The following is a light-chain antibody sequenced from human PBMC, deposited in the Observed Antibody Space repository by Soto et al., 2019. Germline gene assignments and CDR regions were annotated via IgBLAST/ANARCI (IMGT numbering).Light chain of an antibody. Sequence: DIQMTESRSSLSASVGDKVTITCQASQDISNYLNWYQQKPGKAPKLLIYAASSLQSGVPSRFSGSGSGTDFTLTISSLKPADFANYYCQHADSFHLITFGQGTRLEI. CDR1: QDISNY. CDR3: QHADSFHLIT. V-gene: IGKV1-12*01. J-gene: IGKJ5*01. CDR2: AAS.